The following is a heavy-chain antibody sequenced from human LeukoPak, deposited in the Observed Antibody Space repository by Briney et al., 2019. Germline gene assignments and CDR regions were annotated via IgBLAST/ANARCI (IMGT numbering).Heavy chain of an antibody. CDR2: INHSGST. J-gene: IGHJ5*02. Sequence: PSETLSLTCAVYGGSFSGYYWSWIRQPPGKGLEWIGEINHSGSTNYNPSLKSRVTISVDTSKNQFSLKLSSVTAADTAVYYCAGRIVVVPNWFDPWGQGTLVTVSS. CDR3: AGRIVVVPNWFDP. CDR1: GGSFSGYY. V-gene: IGHV4-34*01. D-gene: IGHD3-22*01.